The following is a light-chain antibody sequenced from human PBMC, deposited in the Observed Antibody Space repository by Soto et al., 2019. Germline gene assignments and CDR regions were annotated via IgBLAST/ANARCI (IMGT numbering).Light chain of an antibody. CDR1: QSVDNY. Sequence: EIVLTQSPATLSLSPGERATLSCRASQSVDNYLDWYQQKPGQAPRLLIYESSNRATGIPARFSGSGSGTDFTLTISRLEPDDFAVYYCQQYNNWPPWTFGQGTKVDIK. V-gene: IGKV3-11*01. CDR2: ESS. J-gene: IGKJ1*01. CDR3: QQYNNWPPWT.